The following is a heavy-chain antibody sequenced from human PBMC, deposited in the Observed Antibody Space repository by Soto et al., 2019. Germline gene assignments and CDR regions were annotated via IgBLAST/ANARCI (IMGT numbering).Heavy chain of an antibody. V-gene: IGHV4-59*01. D-gene: IGHD3-22*01. CDR2: IYYSGST. Sequence: SETLSLTCTVSGGSISSYYWSWIRQPPGKGLEWIGYIYYSGSTNYNPSLKSRVTISVDTSKNQFSLKLSSVTAADAAVYYCARGGNYYDSSGPTRWFDPWGQGTLVTVSS. J-gene: IGHJ5*02. CDR1: GGSISSYY. CDR3: ARGGNYYDSSGPTRWFDP.